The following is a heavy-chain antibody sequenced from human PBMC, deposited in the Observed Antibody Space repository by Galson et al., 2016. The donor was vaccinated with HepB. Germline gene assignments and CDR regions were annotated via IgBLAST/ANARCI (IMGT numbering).Heavy chain of an antibody. CDR2: IIPVFGTS. Sequence: SVKVSCKASGGTFTSYAISWVRQAPGQGLEWMGGIIPVFGTSNYAQKFQGRVTITADESTSTAYMELSSLRSEDTAVYYGARVRDGYNHYYYYGMDVWGQGTTVTVSS. CDR1: GGTFTSYA. D-gene: IGHD5-24*01. CDR3: ARVRDGYNHYYYYGMDV. J-gene: IGHJ6*02. V-gene: IGHV1-69*13.